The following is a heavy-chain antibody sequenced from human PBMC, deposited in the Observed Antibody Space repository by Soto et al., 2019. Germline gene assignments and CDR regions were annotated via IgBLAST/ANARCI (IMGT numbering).Heavy chain of an antibody. Sequence: GSLRLSCAASGFTVSSNYMTWVRQAPGKGLEWIGYIYYSGSTNYNPSLKSRVTISVDTSKNQFSLKLSSVTAADTAVYYCAGGADSSSWYYGAFDIWGQGTMVTVSS. D-gene: IGHD6-13*01. CDR2: IYYSGST. CDR1: GFTVSSNY. V-gene: IGHV4-59*02. J-gene: IGHJ3*02. CDR3: AGGADSSSWYYGAFDI.